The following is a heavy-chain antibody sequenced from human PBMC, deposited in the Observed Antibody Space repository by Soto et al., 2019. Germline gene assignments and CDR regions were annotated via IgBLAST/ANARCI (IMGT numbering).Heavy chain of an antibody. CDR3: ARDTPLGDSSSDSCYGSGY. CDR1: GYTFTSYG. Sequence: QVQLVQSGAEVKKPGASVKVSCKASGYTFTSYGISWVRQAPGQGLTWMGWIGAFNGNTNYAQNPHGSVTRTTGAAPSTAYLERRSLRSDDTAVYYGARDTPLGDSSSDSCYGSGYWGQGTLVTVSS. J-gene: IGHJ4*02. D-gene: IGHD2-2*01. V-gene: IGHV1-18*01. CDR2: IGAFNGNT.